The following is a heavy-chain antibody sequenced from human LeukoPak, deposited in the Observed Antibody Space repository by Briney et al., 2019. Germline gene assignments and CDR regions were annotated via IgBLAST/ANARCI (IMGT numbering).Heavy chain of an antibody. D-gene: IGHD2-2*01. Sequence: ASVKVSCKASGYTFTGYYMHWVRQAPGQGLEWMGWINPNSGGTNYAQKFQGRVTMTRDTSISTAYMELGRLRSDDTAVYYCARDWSVEYQGMDVWGQGTTVTVSS. V-gene: IGHV1-2*02. J-gene: IGHJ6*02. CDR1: GYTFTGYY. CDR3: ARDWSVEYQGMDV. CDR2: INPNSGGT.